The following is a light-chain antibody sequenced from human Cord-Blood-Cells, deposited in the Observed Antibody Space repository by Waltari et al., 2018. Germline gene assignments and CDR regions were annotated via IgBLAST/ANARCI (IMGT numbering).Light chain of an antibody. CDR2: EGS. CDR3: CSYAGSSTLV. V-gene: IGLV2-23*01. CDR1: SRAVGGYYL. J-gene: IGLJ3*02. Sequence: QSSPTQPSPGSGSPGHSITTPRPRTSRAVGGYYLFPWYQQHPGKAPKLMIYEGSKRPSGVSNRFSGSKSGNTASLTISGLQAEDEADYYCCSYAGSSTLVFGGGTKLTVL.